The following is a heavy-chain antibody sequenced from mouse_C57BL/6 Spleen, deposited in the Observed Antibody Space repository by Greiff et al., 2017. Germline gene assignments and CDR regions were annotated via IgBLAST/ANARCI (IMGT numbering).Heavy chain of an antibody. Sequence: QVQLQQSGPELVKPGASVKISCKASGYAFSSSWMNWVTQRPGKGLEWIGRIYPGDGDTNYNGKFKGTATLTADKSSSTAYMQLSSLTSEDSAVSFGARGLYGKEAMEYWGQGTSVTVSS. J-gene: IGHJ4*01. CDR1: GYAFSSSW. D-gene: IGHD2-1*01. V-gene: IGHV1-82*01. CDR3: ARGLYGKEAMEY. CDR2: IYPGDGDT.